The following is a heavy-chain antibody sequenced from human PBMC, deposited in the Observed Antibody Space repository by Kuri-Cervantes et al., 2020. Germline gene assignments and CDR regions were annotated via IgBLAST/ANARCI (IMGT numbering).Heavy chain of an antibody. Sequence: ASVKVSCKASGYTFTGYYMHWVRQAPGQGLEWMGWINPNSGGTNYAQKFQGRVTMTRNTSISTAYMELSSLRSEDTAVYYCARVYSSGWLSENDAFDIWGQGTMVTVSS. D-gene: IGHD6-19*01. CDR2: INPNSGGT. CDR1: GYTFTGYY. J-gene: IGHJ3*02. V-gene: IGHV1-2*02. CDR3: ARVYSSGWLSENDAFDI.